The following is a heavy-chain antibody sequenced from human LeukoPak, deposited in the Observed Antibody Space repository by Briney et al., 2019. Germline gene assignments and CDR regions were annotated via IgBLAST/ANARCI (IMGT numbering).Heavy chain of an antibody. J-gene: IGHJ4*02. Sequence: PGGSLRLSCAASGFTFSNHGMSWVRQAPGRGPEWVAAISGSGGSTYYADSVKGRFTISRDNAKNTLYLLMKSLRAEDTAVYYCARDVGWSQYYFDFWGQGTLVTVSS. V-gene: IGHV3-23*01. D-gene: IGHD2-15*01. CDR3: ARDVGWSQYYFDF. CDR2: ISGSGGST. CDR1: GFTFSNHG.